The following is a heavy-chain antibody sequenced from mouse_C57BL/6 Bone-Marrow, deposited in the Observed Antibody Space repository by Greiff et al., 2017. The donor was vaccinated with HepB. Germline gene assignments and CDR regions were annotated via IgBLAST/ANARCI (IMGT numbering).Heavy chain of an antibody. D-gene: IGHD1-1*01. CDR1: GYTFTNYW. Sequence: VQLQQSGAELVRPGTSVKMSCKASGYTFTNYWIGWAKQRPGHGLEWIGDIYPGGGYTNYNEKFKGKATLTADKSSSTAYMQFSSLTSEDSAIYYCARRDYYGSSYAMDYWGQGTSVTVSS. CDR2: IYPGGGYT. CDR3: ARRDYYGSSYAMDY. J-gene: IGHJ4*01. V-gene: IGHV1-63*01.